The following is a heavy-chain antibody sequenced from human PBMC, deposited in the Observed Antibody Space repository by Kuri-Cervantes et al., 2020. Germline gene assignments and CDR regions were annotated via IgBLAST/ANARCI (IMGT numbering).Heavy chain of an antibody. D-gene: IGHD6-19*01. Sequence: GGSLRLSCAASGFTFSSYAMHWVRQAPGKGLEWVAVISYDGSNKYYADSVKGRFTISRDNSKNTLYLQMNSLRAEDTAVYYCAKDPVPRGGWYYFDYWGQGTLVTVSS. CDR3: AKDPVPRGGWYYFDY. CDR1: GFTFSSYA. V-gene: IGHV3-30-3*01. J-gene: IGHJ4*02. CDR2: ISYDGSNK.